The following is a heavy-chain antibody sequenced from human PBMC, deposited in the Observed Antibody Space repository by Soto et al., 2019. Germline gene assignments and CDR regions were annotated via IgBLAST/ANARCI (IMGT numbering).Heavy chain of an antibody. Sequence: GGSLRLSWVASGLTFGSRALSWVRQAPREGLQWVSTITDTGGDAKYADSVRGRFVISRDNSKKTLYLQMTSLTAEDSAMYFCARGSTDSYPGSRIFDLWGRGTLVTVSS. CDR1: GLTFGSRA. CDR3: ARGSTDSYPGSRIFDL. V-gene: IGHV3-23*01. D-gene: IGHD3-10*01. CDR2: ITDTGGDA. J-gene: IGHJ4*02.